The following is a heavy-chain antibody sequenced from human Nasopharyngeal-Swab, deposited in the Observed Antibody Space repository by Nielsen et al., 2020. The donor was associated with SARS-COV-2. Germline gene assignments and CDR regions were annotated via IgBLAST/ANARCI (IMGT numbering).Heavy chain of an antibody. CDR2: ISSSGSTI. CDR3: APFWSGYYDYYYGMDV. V-gene: IGHV3-11*01. D-gene: IGHD3-3*01. Sequence: GESLKISCAASGFTFSDYYMSWIRPAPGKGLEWVSYISSSGSTIYCADSVKGRFTISRDNAKNSLYLQMNSLRAEDTAVYYCAPFWSGYYDYYYGMDVWGQGTTVTVSS. J-gene: IGHJ6*02. CDR1: GFTFSDYY.